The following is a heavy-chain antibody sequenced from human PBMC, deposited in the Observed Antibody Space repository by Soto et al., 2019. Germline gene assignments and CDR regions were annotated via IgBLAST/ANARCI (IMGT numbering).Heavy chain of an antibody. J-gene: IGHJ1*01. Sequence: LGESLKISCKGSGYTFTSYWIGWVRQMPGKGLEWMGIIYPSDSDTRYSPSFQGQVTMSVDKSISTAYLQWSSLKASDTATYYCARLLYSSTWEEYFQHWGQGTLVTVSS. V-gene: IGHV5-51*01. D-gene: IGHD6-13*01. CDR1: GYTFTSYW. CDR2: IYPSDSDT. CDR3: ARLLYSSTWEEYFQH.